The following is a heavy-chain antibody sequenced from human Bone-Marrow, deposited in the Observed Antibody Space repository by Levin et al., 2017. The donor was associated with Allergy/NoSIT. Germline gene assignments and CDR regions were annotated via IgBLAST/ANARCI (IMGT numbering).Heavy chain of an antibody. CDR2: IYSTASS. CDR1: GVSINNYF. D-gene: IGHD4-17*01. V-gene: IGHV4-59*01. Sequence: SQTLSLTCTVSGVSINNYFWSWIRPPPGKGLEWIGYIYSTASSSYNPSLTNRVTMSLETSKNPVSLTFRSGTAADTAVYYWARAGDGVSRVWSGTKDYAEELWAQGTTVTVSS. CDR3: ARAGDGVSRVWSGTKDYAEEL. J-gene: IGHJ6*01.